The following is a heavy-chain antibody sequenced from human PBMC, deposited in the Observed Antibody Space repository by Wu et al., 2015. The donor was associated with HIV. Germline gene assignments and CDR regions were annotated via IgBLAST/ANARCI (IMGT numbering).Heavy chain of an antibody. CDR2: INPSGGST. CDR1: GYTFTRYY. CDR3: ARGPPLAAQYYYMDV. D-gene: IGHD6-6*01. J-gene: IGHJ6*03. Sequence: QAQLVQSGAEVKKPGASVKISCKASGYTFTRYYVHWVRQAPGQGLEWMGIINPSGGSTSYAQKFPGRVTMTSDTSTSTAYMELSSLRSEDTAVYYCARGPPLAAQYYYMDVWGKGTTVTVSS. V-gene: IGHV1-46*01.